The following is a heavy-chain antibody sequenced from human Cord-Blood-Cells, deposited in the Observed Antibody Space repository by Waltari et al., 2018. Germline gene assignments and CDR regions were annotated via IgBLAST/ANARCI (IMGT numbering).Heavy chain of an antibody. D-gene: IGHD6-6*01. CDR1: GYSISSGYY. CDR3: ARGPIQLDY. J-gene: IGHJ4*02. V-gene: IGHV4-38-2*02. CDR2: IYHSGST. Sequence: QVQLQESGPGLVKPSETLSLTCTVSGYSISSGYYWGWIRQPPGKGLEWIGSIYHSGSTYYNPSLKIRVTISVDTSKNQFSLKLSSVTAADTAVYYCARGPIQLDYWGQGTLVTVSS.